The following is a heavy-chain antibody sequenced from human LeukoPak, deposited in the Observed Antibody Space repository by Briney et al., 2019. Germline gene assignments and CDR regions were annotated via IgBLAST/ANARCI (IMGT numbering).Heavy chain of an antibody. CDR3: ARKLAMDV. CDR1: GYTFTTYD. V-gene: IGHV1-8*01. Sequence: GASVKVSCKASGYTFTTYDINWVRQATGQGLEWMGWMNPNSGNTGYAQKFRGRVTMTRNTSISTAYMELTCLRSEDTATYFCARKLAMDVWGQGTTVTVSS. CDR2: MNPNSGNT. J-gene: IGHJ6*02.